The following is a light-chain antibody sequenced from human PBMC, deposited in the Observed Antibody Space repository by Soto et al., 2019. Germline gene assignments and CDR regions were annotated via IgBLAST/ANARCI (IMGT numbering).Light chain of an antibody. Sequence: DIQMTHSPSTLSASVGHTLNITCRASQSISTRLDWYQKKEGTAPKVLIYDASRLESGVPSRIRGSGSGTELTITISRMQTDDFESYYCQQYDSYSWTFGQGAKVDIK. CDR2: DAS. CDR1: QSISTR. V-gene: IGKV1-5*01. CDR3: QQYDSYSWT. J-gene: IGKJ1*01.